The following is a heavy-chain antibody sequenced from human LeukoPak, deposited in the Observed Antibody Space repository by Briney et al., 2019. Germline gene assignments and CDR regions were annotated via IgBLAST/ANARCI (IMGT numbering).Heavy chain of an antibody. Sequence: SETLSLTCTVSGGSISSSSYYWGWIRQPAGKGLESIGSIYYSGSTYYNPSLKSRVTISVDTSKNKFSLKLNSVTAADTAVYYCARPAYRGSYYDAFDIWGQGTMVTVSS. CDR1: GGSISSSSYY. D-gene: IGHD1-26*01. V-gene: IGHV4-39*01. CDR3: ARPAYRGSYYDAFDI. CDR2: IYYSGST. J-gene: IGHJ3*02.